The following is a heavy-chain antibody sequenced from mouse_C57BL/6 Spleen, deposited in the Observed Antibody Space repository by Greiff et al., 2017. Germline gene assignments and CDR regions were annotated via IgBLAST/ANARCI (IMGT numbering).Heavy chain of an antibody. CDR2: IDPSDSYT. Sequence: VQLQQPGAELVMPGASVKLSCKASGYTFTSYWMHWVKQRPGQGLEWIGEIDPSDSYTNYNQKFKGKSTLTVDKSSSTAYMQLSSLTSEDSAVYYCARGRITTVVATDFDYWCQGTTLTVSS. J-gene: IGHJ2*01. CDR1: GYTFTSYW. CDR3: ARGRITTVVATDFDY. V-gene: IGHV1-69*01. D-gene: IGHD1-1*01.